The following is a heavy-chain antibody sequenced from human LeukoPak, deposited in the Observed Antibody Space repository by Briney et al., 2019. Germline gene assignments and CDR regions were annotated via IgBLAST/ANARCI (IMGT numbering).Heavy chain of an antibody. Sequence: PGGSLRLSCAASGFTFSSYGMHWVRQAPGKGLEWVAVISYDGSNKYYADSVKGRFTISRDNSKNTLYLQMNSLRAEDTAVYYCAKDPSGSGSSGRFDYWGQGTLVTVSS. CDR2: ISYDGSNK. CDR1: GFTFSSYG. CDR3: AKDPSGSGSSGRFDY. V-gene: IGHV3-30*18. D-gene: IGHD3-10*01. J-gene: IGHJ4*02.